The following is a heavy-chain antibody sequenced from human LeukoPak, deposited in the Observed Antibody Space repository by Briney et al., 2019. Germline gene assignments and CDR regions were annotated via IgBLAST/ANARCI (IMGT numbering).Heavy chain of an antibody. V-gene: IGHV3-21*01. J-gene: IGHJ4*02. CDR3: ARVGGHCTSTSCPPPDY. Sequence: GGSLRLSCAASGFTFRSYNMDWVRQAPGKGLEWVSFIDSSSRYIYQADSVKGRFTISRDNAKSSAFLQMNSLRAEDTAVYYCARVGGHCTSTSCPPPDYWGQGTLVTVSS. CDR1: GFTFRSYN. CDR2: IDSSSRYI. D-gene: IGHD2-2*01.